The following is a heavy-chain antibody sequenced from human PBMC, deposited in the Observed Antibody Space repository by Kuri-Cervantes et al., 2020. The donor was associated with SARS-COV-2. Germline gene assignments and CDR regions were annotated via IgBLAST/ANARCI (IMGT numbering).Heavy chain of an antibody. CDR2: ISAYNGNT. Sequence: ASVKVSCKASGYTFTSYGISWVRQAPGQGLEWMGWISAYNGNTNYAQKLQGRVTMTTDTSTSTAYMELRSLRSDDTAVYYCAREGPPGDYDILTGYLGGYYYYYMDVWGKGTTVTVSS. CDR1: GYTFTSYG. D-gene: IGHD3-9*01. V-gene: IGHV1-18*01. CDR3: AREGPPGDYDILTGYLGGYYYYYMDV. J-gene: IGHJ6*03.